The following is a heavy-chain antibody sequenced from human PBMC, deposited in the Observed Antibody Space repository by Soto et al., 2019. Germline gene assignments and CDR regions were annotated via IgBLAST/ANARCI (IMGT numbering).Heavy chain of an antibody. V-gene: IGHV1-69*01. J-gene: IGHJ6*02. CDR2: IIPIFGTA. CDR1: GGTFSSYA. D-gene: IGHD5-18*01. Sequence: QVQLVQSGAEVKKPGSSVKVSCKASGGTFSSYAISWVRQAPGQGLAWMGGIIPIFGTANYAQKFQGRVTITADESTSTAYMDLSSLRSEDTAVYYCARDVDTAMVGPHYGMYVWGQGTTVTVSS. CDR3: ARDVDTAMVGPHYGMYV.